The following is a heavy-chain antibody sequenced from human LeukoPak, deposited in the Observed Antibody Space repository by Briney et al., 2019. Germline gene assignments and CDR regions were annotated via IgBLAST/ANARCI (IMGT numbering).Heavy chain of an antibody. Sequence: EGSLRLSCAASGFTFSDYYMSWIRQAPGKGLEWVSYISSSGSTIYYADSVKGRFTISRDNAKNSLYLQMNSLRAEDTAVYYCARDPGSGYDLDYYYGMDVWGQGTTVTVSS. J-gene: IGHJ6*02. V-gene: IGHV3-11*01. CDR2: ISSSGSTI. CDR1: GFTFSDYY. D-gene: IGHD5-12*01. CDR3: ARDPGSGYDLDYYYGMDV.